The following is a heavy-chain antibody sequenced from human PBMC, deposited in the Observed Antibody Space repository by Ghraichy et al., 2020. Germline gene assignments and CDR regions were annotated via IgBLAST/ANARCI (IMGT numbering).Heavy chain of an antibody. Sequence: SETLSLTCTVSGGSISSSSYYWGWIRQPPGKGLEWIGSIYYSGSTYYNPSLKSRVTISVDTSKNQFSLKLSSVTAADTAVYYCARLYSSGWDYWFDPWGQGTLVTVSS. J-gene: IGHJ5*02. CDR1: GGSISSSSYY. CDR3: ARLYSSGWDYWFDP. V-gene: IGHV4-39*07. CDR2: IYYSGST. D-gene: IGHD6-19*01.